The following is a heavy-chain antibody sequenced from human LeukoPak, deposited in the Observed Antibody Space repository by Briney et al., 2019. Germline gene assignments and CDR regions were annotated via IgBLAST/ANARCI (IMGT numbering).Heavy chain of an antibody. CDR1: GFTFSSYS. CDR3: ARDIWSGELFQPFDY. J-gene: IGHJ4*02. V-gene: IGHV3-21*01. CDR2: ISSSSSNI. Sequence: GGSLRLSCAASGFTFSSYSMNWVRQAPGKGLEWASSISSSSSNIYYADSVKGRFTISRDNAKNSLYLQMNSLRAEDTAVYYCARDIWSGELFQPFDYCSQGNLITVSS. D-gene: IGHD3-10*01.